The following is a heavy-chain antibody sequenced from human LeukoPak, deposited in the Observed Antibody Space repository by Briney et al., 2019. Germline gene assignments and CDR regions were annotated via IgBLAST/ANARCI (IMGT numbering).Heavy chain of an antibody. CDR1: GFTFIRYW. Sequence: GGSLRLSCAASGFTFIRYWMHWFRQAPGKELEWVSRINNDGSSASYADSVKGRFTISRANAKNTLYLQMSSLRAEDTAIYYCTRGGSRFLEWFSSTYSGMDVWGQGTTVTVSS. CDR2: INNDGSSA. D-gene: IGHD3-3*01. J-gene: IGHJ6*02. V-gene: IGHV3-74*01. CDR3: TRGGSRFLEWFSSTYSGMDV.